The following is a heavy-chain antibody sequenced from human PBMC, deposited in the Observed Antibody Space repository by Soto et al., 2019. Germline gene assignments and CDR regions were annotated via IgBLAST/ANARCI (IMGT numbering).Heavy chain of an antibody. CDR1: GSSFDDYA. V-gene: IGHV3-9*01. D-gene: IGHD6-13*01. J-gene: IGHJ4*02. Sequence: FLRLSGAASGSSFDDYAMHWVGQAPGKGLEWVSGISWNSGSIGYADSVKGRFTISRDNAKNSLYLQMNSLRAEDTALYYCAKDPNTDYIAAAGTPDYWGQGTLVTVSS. CDR3: AKDPNTDYIAAAGTPDY. CDR2: ISWNSGSI.